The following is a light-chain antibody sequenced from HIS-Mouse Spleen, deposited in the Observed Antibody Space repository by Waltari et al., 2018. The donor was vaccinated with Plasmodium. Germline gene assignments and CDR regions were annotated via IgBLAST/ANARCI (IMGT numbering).Light chain of an antibody. CDR1: NLGANY. CDR3: QAWDSSTVV. V-gene: IGLV3-1*01. J-gene: IGLJ2*01. Sequence: SYALTQPPSVSVSPGQTASITCSGDNLGANYTCWYQQKPGQSPVLVIYQDSKRPSGIPERFSGSNSGNTATLTISGTQAMDEADYYCQAWDSSTVVFGGGTKLTVL. CDR2: QDS.